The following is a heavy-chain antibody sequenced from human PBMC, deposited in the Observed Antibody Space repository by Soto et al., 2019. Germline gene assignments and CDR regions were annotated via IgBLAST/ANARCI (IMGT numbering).Heavy chain of an antibody. CDR3: AREGAGYRYGYXYFDL. CDR1: GDSVSSNSAT. D-gene: IGHD5-18*01. J-gene: IGHJ2*01. CDR2: TYYRSRWYN. V-gene: IGHV6-1*01. Sequence: SQTLSLTCAISGDSVSSNSATWTWIRQSPSRGLEGLGKTYYRSRWYNDYADSVKSRITINSDTSKNQFSLQLNSVTLEDTAVYYCAREGAGYRYGYXYFDLWGR.